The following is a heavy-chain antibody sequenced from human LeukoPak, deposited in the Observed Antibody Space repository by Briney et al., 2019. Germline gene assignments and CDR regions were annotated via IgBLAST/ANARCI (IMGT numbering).Heavy chain of an antibody. CDR2: IYIGGST. J-gene: IGHJ3*02. V-gene: IGHV3-66*01. D-gene: IGHD1-1*01. Sequence: RGSLRLSCAASGFTVSINYISCVRHSPGEGLEWGSVIYIGGSTYYADSGKGRFTLSRDNYQTMLYIQMNSLRAEDTAVYYCAREGGNWNDAFDIWGQGTMVTVSS. CDR3: AREGGNWNDAFDI. CDR1: GFTVSINY.